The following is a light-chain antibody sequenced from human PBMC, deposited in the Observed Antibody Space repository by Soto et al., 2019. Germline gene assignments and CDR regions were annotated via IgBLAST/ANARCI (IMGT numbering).Light chain of an antibody. CDR1: SSDVGGYNY. CDR3: SSYAASNNFYFV. CDR2: EVT. J-gene: IGLJ3*02. V-gene: IGLV2-8*01. Sequence: QSALTQPPSASGSPGQSVTISCTGTSSDVGGYNYVSWYQQYPGRAPKLMIYEVTKRPSGVPDRFSGSKSGNTASLTGSGLQAEDEADYYCSSYAASNNFYFVFGGGTQLTVL.